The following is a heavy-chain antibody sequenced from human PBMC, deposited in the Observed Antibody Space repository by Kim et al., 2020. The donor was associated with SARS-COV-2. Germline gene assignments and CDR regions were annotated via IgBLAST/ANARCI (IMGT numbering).Heavy chain of an antibody. CDR2: IYHSGST. CDR1: GGSISSSNW. J-gene: IGHJ2*01. D-gene: IGHD3-22*01. Sequence: SETLSLTCAVSGGSISSSNWWSWVRQPPGKGLEWIGEIYHSGSTNYNPSLKSRVTISVDKSKNQFSLKLSSVTAADTAVYYCARDPTLINYDSSEDRWYFDLWGRGTLVTVSS. CDR3: ARDPTLINYDSSEDRWYFDL. V-gene: IGHV4-4*02.